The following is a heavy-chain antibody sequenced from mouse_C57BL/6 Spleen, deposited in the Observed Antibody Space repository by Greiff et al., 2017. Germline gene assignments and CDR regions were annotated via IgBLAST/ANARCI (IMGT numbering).Heavy chain of an antibody. CDR2: IRLKSDNYAT. CDR1: GFTFSNYW. Sequence: EVQLVESGGGLVQPGGSMKLSCVASGFTFSNYWMNWVRQSPEKGLEWVAQIRLKSDNYATHYAESVKGRFTISRDDSKSSVYLQMNNLRAEDTGIYYCTGRGTGFAYGGQGTLVTVSA. D-gene: IGHD3-3*01. CDR3: TGRGTGFAY. J-gene: IGHJ3*01. V-gene: IGHV6-3*01.